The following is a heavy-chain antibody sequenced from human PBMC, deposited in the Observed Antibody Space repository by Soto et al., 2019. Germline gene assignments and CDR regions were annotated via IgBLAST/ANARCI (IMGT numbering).Heavy chain of an antibody. CDR1: GFNSQDYA. J-gene: IGHJ6*04. V-gene: IGHV3-9*02. D-gene: IGHD1-26*01. CDR3: IKDVTPGGADV. CDR2: INWNSNRI. Sequence: EVQLVESGGGLVQPGRSLRLSCAASGFNSQDYAMHWVRQAPGKGLEWVAGINWNSNRIDYADSVKGRFTTSRDNAKNSLYLQMNSLRVEDTASYYCIKDVTPGGADVWGKGTMVTVSS.